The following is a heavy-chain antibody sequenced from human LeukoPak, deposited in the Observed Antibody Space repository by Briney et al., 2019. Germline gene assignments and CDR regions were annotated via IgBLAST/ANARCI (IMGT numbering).Heavy chain of an antibody. CDR2: IYYSGST. J-gene: IGHJ4*02. Sequence: SETLSLTCTVSGGSISSYYWSWIRQPPGKGLEWIGYIYYSGSTNYNPSLKSRVTISVDTSKNQFSLKLSSVTAADTAVYYCASALVGLSPIDYWGQGTLVTVSS. CDR1: GGSISSYY. CDR3: ASALVGLSPIDY. V-gene: IGHV4-59*01. D-gene: IGHD2-15*01.